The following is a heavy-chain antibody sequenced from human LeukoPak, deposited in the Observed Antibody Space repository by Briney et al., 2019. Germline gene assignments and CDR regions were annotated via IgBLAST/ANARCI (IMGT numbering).Heavy chain of an antibody. CDR2: ITFNGGRT. CDR1: GFTFSTYP. J-gene: IGHJ4*02. CDR3: AKDPPHSPFED. D-gene: IGHD2-15*01. Sequence: GGSLRLSCAASGFTFSTYPMNWVRQAPGKGPEWVSAITFNGGRTFYADSVKGRFTISRDNSRNTLYLQMDSLRAEDTALYFCAKDPPHSPFEDWGQGTLVTVSS. V-gene: IGHV3-23*01.